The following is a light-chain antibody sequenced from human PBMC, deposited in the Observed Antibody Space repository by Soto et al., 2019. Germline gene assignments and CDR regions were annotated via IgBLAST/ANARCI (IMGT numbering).Light chain of an antibody. J-gene: IGLJ3*02. Sequence: QSVLTQPASVSGSPGQSITISCTGTSSDVGGYNYVSWYQQHPGKAPKLMIYEVSNWPSGISNRFSGSKSGNTASLTISGLQAEDEADYYCSSYTSSSFWVFGGGTKVTVL. CDR1: SSDVGGYNY. CDR2: EVS. V-gene: IGLV2-14*01. CDR3: SSYTSSSFWV.